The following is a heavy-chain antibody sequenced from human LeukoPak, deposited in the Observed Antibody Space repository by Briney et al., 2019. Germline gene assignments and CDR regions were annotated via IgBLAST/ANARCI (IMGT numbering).Heavy chain of an antibody. Sequence: SSETLSLTCTVSGGSISSGYYYWGWVRQPPGKGLEWIGSLYYSGSTNYNPSLKSRFTISVDTSKNQFSLKLNSVTAADTAVYYCARNSSGIQHLRPFDYWGQGTLVTVSS. CDR1: GGSISSGYYY. CDR3: ARNSSGIQHLRPFDY. V-gene: IGHV4-39*01. D-gene: IGHD3-22*01. J-gene: IGHJ4*02. CDR2: LYYSGST.